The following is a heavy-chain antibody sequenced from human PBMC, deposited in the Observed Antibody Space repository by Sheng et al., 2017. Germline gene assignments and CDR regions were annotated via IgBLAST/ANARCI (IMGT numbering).Heavy chain of an antibody. CDR1: GGTFSSYA. CDR2: IIPIFGTA. CDR3: ARGYCSGGSCYSGYYYYYMDV. J-gene: IGHJ6*03. Sequence: QVQLVQSGAEVKKPGSSVKVSCKASGGTFSSYAISWVRQAPGQGLEWMGGIIPIFGTANYAQKFQGRVTITTDESTSTAYMELSSLRSEDTAVYYCARGYCSGGSCYSGYYYYYMDVWGKGPRSPSP. D-gene: IGHD2-15*01. V-gene: IGHV1-69*05.